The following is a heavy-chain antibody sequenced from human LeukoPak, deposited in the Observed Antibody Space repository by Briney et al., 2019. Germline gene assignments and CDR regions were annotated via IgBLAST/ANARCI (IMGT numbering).Heavy chain of an antibody. V-gene: IGHV4-59*08. CDR1: GSFIGTYY. CDR3: ARHIGGGIEDMDV. CDR2: IYVTGT. J-gene: IGHJ6*03. Sequence: SETLSLTCTVSGSFIGTYYWSWVRQSPGTGLEWIGYIYVTGTRYNPYLQRRVTISVDRSRNQFFLKMTSGTPADTAVYYCARHIGGGIEDMDVWGRGTKVTVSS. D-gene: IGHD3-16*02.